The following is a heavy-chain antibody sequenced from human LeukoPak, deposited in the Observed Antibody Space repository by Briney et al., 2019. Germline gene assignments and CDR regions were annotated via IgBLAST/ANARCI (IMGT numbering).Heavy chain of an antibody. CDR3: ARGRGKGKPYSSGWYVSKWFDP. CDR2: IYTSGST. Sequence: PSETLSLTCTVSGGSISSGTYYWSWIRQPAGKGLEWIGRIYTSGSTNYNPSLKSRITISVDTSKNQFSLKLSSVTAADTAVYYCARGRGKGKPYSSGWYVSKWFDPWGQGTLVTVSS. J-gene: IGHJ5*02. CDR1: GGSISSGTYY. V-gene: IGHV4-61*02. D-gene: IGHD6-19*01.